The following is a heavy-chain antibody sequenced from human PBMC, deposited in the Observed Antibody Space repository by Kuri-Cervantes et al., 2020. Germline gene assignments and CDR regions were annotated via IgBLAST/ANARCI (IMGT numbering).Heavy chain of an antibody. D-gene: IGHD6-19*01. V-gene: IGHV3-73*01. J-gene: IGHJ4*02. CDR2: IRSKANSYAT. CDR3: ARDQAVAGGHFDY. Sequence: GGSLRLSCAASGFTFSGSAMHWVRQASGKGLEWVGRIRSKANSYATAYAASVKGRFTISRDDSKNTAYLQMNSLKTEDTAVYYCARDQAVAGGHFDYWGQGTLVTVSS. CDR1: GFTFSGSA.